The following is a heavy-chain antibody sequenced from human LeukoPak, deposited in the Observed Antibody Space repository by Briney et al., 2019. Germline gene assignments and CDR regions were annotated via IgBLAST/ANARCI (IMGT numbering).Heavy chain of an antibody. J-gene: IGHJ3*01. CDR3: ARISSSNWYNERGAFDV. CDR2: IYHSGST. V-gene: IGHV4-38-2*02. CDR1: GYSISSDYY. D-gene: IGHD6-13*01. Sequence: PSETLSLTCTVSGYSISSDYYWGWIRQPPGKGLEWIGSIYHSGSTYYNPSLKSRVTISVDTSKNQFSLNLSSVTAADTAVYYCARISSSNWYNERGAFDVWGQGTMVTVSS.